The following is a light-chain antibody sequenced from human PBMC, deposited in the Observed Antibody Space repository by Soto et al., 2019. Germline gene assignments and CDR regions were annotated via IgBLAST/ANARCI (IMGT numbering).Light chain of an antibody. CDR3: QQRSNWPLT. CDR1: QSVSSY. CDR2: DAS. J-gene: IGKJ4*01. V-gene: IGKV3-11*01. Sequence: EIVLTQSPATLSLSPGERATLSCRASQSVSSYLAWYQQKPGQAPRLLIYDASNRATGIPARFSGRGSGTDFTLTISSLEPEDFAAYYCQQRSNWPLTFGGGTKVEIK.